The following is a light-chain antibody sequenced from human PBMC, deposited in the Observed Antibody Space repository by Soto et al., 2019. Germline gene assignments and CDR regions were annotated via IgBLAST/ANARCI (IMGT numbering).Light chain of an antibody. CDR1: QSISSW. Sequence: IPITQSPSTLSASVGDRVTITCRASQSISSWLAWYQQKPGTAPKLLIYDASSLESGVPSRLSGSGSGTEFTLTISSMQLDDFATYYCQQYNSYWTFGQGTKVDIK. CDR2: DAS. CDR3: QQYNSYWT. V-gene: IGKV1-5*01. J-gene: IGKJ1*01.